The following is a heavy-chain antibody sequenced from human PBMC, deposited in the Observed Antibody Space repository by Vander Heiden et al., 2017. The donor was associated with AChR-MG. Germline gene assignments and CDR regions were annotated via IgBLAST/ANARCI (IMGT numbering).Heavy chain of an antibody. J-gene: IGHJ4*02. Sequence: LHLQESGPGLVKPSETLSLPCTVSGGSFGSSSYYWAWIRQPPGKGLEWIGSVYYSGSTYYNPSLKSRVTISVDTSKNQFSLKLSSVTAADTAVYYCARRFHDYLNFDYWGQGTLVTVSS. CDR3: ARRFHDYLNFDY. V-gene: IGHV4-39*01. CDR1: GGSFGSSSYY. CDR2: VYYSGST. D-gene: IGHD4-17*01.